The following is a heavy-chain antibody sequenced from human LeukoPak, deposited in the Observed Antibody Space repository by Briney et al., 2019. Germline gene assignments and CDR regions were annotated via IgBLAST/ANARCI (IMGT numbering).Heavy chain of an antibody. J-gene: IGHJ4*02. CDR3: ARPNGVAAAGTRFDY. CDR2: IYYSGST. CDR1: GGSISSSSNY. Sequence: PLETLSLTCTVSGGSISSSSNYWGWIRQPPGKGLEWIGTIYYSGSTYYKPSLKSRVTISVDTSKNQISLKLSSVTAADTAVYYCARPNGVAAAGTRFDYWGQGTLVTVSS. D-gene: IGHD6-13*01. V-gene: IGHV4-39*01.